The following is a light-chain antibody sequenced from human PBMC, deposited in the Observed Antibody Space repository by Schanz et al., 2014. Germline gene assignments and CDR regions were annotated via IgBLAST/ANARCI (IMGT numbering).Light chain of an antibody. CDR1: QSVSSN. Sequence: EIVMTQSPATLSVSPGERATLSCRASQSVSSNLAWYQQKPGQAPRLLIYGASTRATGIPARFSGSGSGTEFTLTISSLQSEDFAVYFCQQYSTSTPTFGGGTKVEI. V-gene: IGKV3-15*01. J-gene: IGKJ4*01. CDR2: GAS. CDR3: QQYSTSTPT.